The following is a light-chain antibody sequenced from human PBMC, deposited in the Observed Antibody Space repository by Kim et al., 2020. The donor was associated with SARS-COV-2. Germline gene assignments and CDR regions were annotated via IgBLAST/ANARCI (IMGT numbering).Light chain of an antibody. J-gene: IGLJ2*01. Sequence: VTISCSGSSPNIGSNYVYWYQQLPGTAPKLLIYRNNQRPSGVPDRFSGSKSGTSASLAISGLRSEDEADYYCAAWDDSLSGRGVVFGGGTQLTVL. CDR2: RNN. V-gene: IGLV1-47*01. CDR1: SPNIGSNY. CDR3: AAWDDSLSGRGVV.